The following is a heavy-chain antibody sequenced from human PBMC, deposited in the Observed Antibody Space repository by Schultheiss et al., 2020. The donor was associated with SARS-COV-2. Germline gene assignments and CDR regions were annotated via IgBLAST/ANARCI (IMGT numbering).Heavy chain of an antibody. CDR3: AKGGYTYGLSYSDY. V-gene: IGHV3-23*01. Sequence: GGSLRLSCAASGFTFSNYAMSWVRQAPGKGLEWVSAISNSGGSTYYADSVKGRFTISRDNSKNTLYLQMNSLRAEDTAVYYCAKGGYTYGLSYSDYWGQGTLATVSS. D-gene: IGHD5-18*01. J-gene: IGHJ4*02. CDR2: ISNSGGST. CDR1: GFTFSNYA.